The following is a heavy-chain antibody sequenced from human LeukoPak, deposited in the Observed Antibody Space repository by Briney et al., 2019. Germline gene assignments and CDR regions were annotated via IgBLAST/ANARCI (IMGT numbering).Heavy chain of an antibody. D-gene: IGHD3-9*01. CDR2: ISSSSSYI. CDR3: ARGVVRYFDY. V-gene: IGHV3-21*01. J-gene: IGHJ4*02. CDR1: GFTLSGYS. Sequence: GGSLRLSCAASGFTLSGYSMNWVRQAPGKGLEWVSSISSSSSYIYYADSVKGRFTISRDNAKNSLYLQMNSLRAEDTAVYYCARGVVRYFDYWGQGALVTVSS.